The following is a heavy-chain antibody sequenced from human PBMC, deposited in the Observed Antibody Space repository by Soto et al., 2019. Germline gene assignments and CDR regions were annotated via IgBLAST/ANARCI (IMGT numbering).Heavy chain of an antibody. V-gene: IGHV5-10-1*01. J-gene: IGHJ5*02. CDR3: ASQGTQTS. D-gene: IGHD1-7*01. CDR2: IDPSDSYT. Sequence: PGEALKICCKGSGYSFTSYWISWGRQMPGKGLEWMGRIDPSDSYTNYSPSFQGHVTISADKSISTAYLQWSSLKASDTAMYYCASQGTQTSWGQGTLVTVSS. CDR1: GYSFTSYW.